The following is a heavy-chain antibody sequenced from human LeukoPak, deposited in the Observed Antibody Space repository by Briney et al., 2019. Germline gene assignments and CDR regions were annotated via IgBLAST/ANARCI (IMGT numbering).Heavy chain of an antibody. CDR1: GFTFSTYS. D-gene: IGHD3-22*01. V-gene: IGHV3-48*01. CDR2: ISSSISTV. CDR3: ARRGYYDNVGYYDY. Sequence: GGSLRLSCAASGFTFSTYSMNWVRQAPGKGLEWVSYISSSISTVYYADSVRGRFTISRDNAKNSLYLQMNSLRAEDTAVYYCARRGYYDNVGYYDYWGQGTLVTVSS. J-gene: IGHJ4*02.